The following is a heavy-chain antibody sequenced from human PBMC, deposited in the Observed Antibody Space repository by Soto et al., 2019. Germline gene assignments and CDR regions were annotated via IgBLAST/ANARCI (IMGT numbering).Heavy chain of an antibody. D-gene: IGHD6-6*01. CDR3: ARGNGYSSSSLWFDP. V-gene: IGHV1-69*13. CDR1: GGTFSSYA. CDR2: IIPIFGTA. Sequence: SVKVSCKXSGGTFSSYAISWVRQAPGQGLEWMGGIIPIFGTANYAQKFQGRVTITADESTSTAYMELSSLRSEDTAVYYCARGNGYSSSSLWFDPWGQGTLVTVSS. J-gene: IGHJ5*02.